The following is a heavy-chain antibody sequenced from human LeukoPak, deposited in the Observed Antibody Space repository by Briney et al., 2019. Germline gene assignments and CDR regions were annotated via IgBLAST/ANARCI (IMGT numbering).Heavy chain of an antibody. CDR3: ARQQLVDPRIDY. CDR2: MNPNSGNT. CDR1: GYTFTSYD. J-gene: IGHJ4*02. D-gene: IGHD6-13*01. V-gene: IGHV1-8*01. Sequence: ASVKVSCKASGYTFTSYDINWVRQATGQGLEWMGWMNPNSGNTGYAQKFQGRVTMTRNTSISTAYMELSSLRSEDTAVYYCARQQLVDPRIDYWGQGTLVTVSS.